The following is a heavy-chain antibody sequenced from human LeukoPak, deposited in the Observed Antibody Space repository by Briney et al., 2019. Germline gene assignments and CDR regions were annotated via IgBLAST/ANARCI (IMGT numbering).Heavy chain of an antibody. CDR1: GGSISTSNYY. J-gene: IGHJ4*02. D-gene: IGHD1-26*01. Sequence: NPSETLSLTCTVSGGSISTSNYYWGWIRQPPGKGLEWIGSIYYSGSTYYNPSLKSRVTISVDTSKNQFSLKLSSVTAADTAVYYCARLLRGGALFDYWGQGTLVTVSS. V-gene: IGHV4-39*01. CDR3: ARLLRGGALFDY. CDR2: IYYSGST.